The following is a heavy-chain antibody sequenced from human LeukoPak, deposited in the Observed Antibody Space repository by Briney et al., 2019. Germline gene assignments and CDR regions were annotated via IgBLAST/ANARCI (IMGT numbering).Heavy chain of an antibody. J-gene: IGHJ4*02. CDR1: GGTFSSYA. CDR3: ARGGSYDIRGGGLDY. Sequence: SVKVSCKASGGTFSSYAISWVRQAPGQGLEWMGRIIPIFGTANYAQKFQGRVTITTGESTSTAYMELSSLRSEDTAVYYCARGGSYDIRGGGLDYWGQGTLVTVSS. V-gene: IGHV1-69*05. CDR2: IIPIFGTA. D-gene: IGHD3-9*01.